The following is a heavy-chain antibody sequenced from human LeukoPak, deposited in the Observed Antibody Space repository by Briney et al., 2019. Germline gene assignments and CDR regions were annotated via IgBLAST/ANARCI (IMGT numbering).Heavy chain of an antibody. CDR1: GFTFSSYG. J-gene: IGHJ6*03. V-gene: IGHV3-30*02. Sequence: PGGSLRLSCAASGFTFSSYGMHWVRQAPGKGLEWVAFIRYDGSKKYYADSVKGRFTISRDNSKNTLYLQMNSLRAEDTAVYYCAKGGAVSSKSITMVRGTRRYYYYMDVWGKGTTVTISS. CDR3: AKGGAVSSKSITMVRGTRRYYYYMDV. D-gene: IGHD3-10*01. CDR2: IRYDGSKK.